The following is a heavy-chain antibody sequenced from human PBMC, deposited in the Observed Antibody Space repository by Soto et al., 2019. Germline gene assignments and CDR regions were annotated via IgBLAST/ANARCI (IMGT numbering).Heavy chain of an antibody. Sequence: PGGSLRLSCAASGFTFDDYAMHWVRQAPGKGLECVSGISWNSGSIGYADSVKGRFTISRDNAKNSLYLQMNSLRAEDTALYYCAKDMGESSSSSSYYYYGMDVWGQGTTVTVSS. V-gene: IGHV3-9*01. CDR1: GFTFDDYA. CDR2: ISWNSGSI. CDR3: AKDMGESSSSSSYYYYGMDV. D-gene: IGHD6-6*01. J-gene: IGHJ6*02.